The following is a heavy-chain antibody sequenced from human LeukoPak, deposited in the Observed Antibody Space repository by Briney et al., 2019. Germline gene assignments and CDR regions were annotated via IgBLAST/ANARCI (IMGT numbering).Heavy chain of an antibody. V-gene: IGHV4-59*01. CDR3: ARGYSSNWYLDT. D-gene: IGHD6-13*01. J-gene: IGHJ4*02. Sequence: SETLPLTCTVSGGSISGYCWSWIRQSPGSRLEWIGYFCYSGSANSSPNYNPSLKSRVAMSVDTSKNHFSLNLSSVIAADTAMYYCARGYSSNWYLDTWGQGTLVTVSS. CDR2: FCYSGSA. CDR1: GGSISGYC.